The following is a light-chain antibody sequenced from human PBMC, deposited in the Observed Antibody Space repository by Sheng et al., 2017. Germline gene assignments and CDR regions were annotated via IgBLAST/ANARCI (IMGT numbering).Light chain of an antibody. CDR2: AAS. V-gene: IGKV3-20*01. Sequence: EIVLTQSPATLSLSPGERATLSCRASQSISSNFLGWYQQKPGQAPRLLIYAASIRATGIPDRFSGSGSGTDFTLTISRLEPEDFAVYYCQQYDNSPWTFGRGTKVEIK. J-gene: IGKJ1*01. CDR1: QSISSNF. CDR3: QQYDNSPWT.